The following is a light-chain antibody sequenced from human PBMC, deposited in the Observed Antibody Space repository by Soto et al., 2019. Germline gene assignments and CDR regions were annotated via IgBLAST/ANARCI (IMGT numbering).Light chain of an antibody. J-gene: IGLJ3*02. Sequence: QSALTQPASVSGSPGQSITISCTGTNSDIGAYDYVSWYQQHPGKAPKLLIYEVGHRPSGISNRFSGSKSGNTASLTVSGLQAEDEADYYCTSYTSGTTLLVFGGGTQLTVL. CDR1: NSDIGAYDY. V-gene: IGLV2-14*01. CDR3: TSYTSGTTLLV. CDR2: EVG.